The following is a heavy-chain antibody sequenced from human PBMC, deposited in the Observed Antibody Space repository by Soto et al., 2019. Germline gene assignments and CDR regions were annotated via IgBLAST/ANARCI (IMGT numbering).Heavy chain of an antibody. D-gene: IGHD2-8*01. J-gene: IGHJ4*02. CDR1: GFSFSNARMG. V-gene: IGHV2-26*01. CDR3: VRSLRWCTNGVCYMGGFDS. Sequence: QVTLKESGPVLVKPTETLTLTCTVSGFSFSNARMGVSWIRQPPGKALEWLAHISSNDEKFYSTSLKSRLTISKDTSKSQVVLTMTNMDPVDTATYYCVRSLRWCTNGVCYMGGFDSWGQGTLVTVSS. CDR2: ISSNDEK.